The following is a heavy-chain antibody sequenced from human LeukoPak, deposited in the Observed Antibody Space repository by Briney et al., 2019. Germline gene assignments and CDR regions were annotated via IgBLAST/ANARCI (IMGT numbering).Heavy chain of an antibody. CDR2: INSDGGWT. D-gene: IGHD2/OR15-2a*01. J-gene: IGHJ4*02. Sequence: GGSLRLSCAASGNYWMHWVRQAPGKGLVWVSHINSDGGWTSYADSVKGRFTISKDNAKNTVYLQMNNLRAEDTAVYYCVSFYEAYWGRGTLVTVSS. V-gene: IGHV3-74*01. CDR3: VSFYEAY. CDR1: GNYW.